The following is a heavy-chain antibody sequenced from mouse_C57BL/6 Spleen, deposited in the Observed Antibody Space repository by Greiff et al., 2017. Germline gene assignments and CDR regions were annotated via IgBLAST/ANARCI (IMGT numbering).Heavy chain of an antibody. CDR3: ARPFNWDVGYFDY. CDR1: GFTFSDYG. Sequence: VQLKESGGGLVKPGGSLKLSCAASGFTFSDYGMHWVRQAPEKGLEWVAYISSGSSTIYYADTVKGRFTISRDNAKNTLFLQMTSLRSEDTAMYYCARPFNWDVGYFDYWGQGTTLTVSS. V-gene: IGHV5-17*01. J-gene: IGHJ2*01. CDR2: ISSGSSTI. D-gene: IGHD4-1*01.